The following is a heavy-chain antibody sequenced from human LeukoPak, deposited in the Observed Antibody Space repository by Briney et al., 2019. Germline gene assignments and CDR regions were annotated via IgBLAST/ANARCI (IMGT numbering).Heavy chain of an antibody. J-gene: IGHJ1*01. CDR3: ARWGGYYDGSGRKEYFQH. CDR2: IYPGDSDT. CDR1: GYSFANYW. V-gene: IGHV5-51*01. D-gene: IGHD3-22*01. Sequence: GESLKISCKGSGYSFANYWIAWVRQMPGKGLEWMGIIYPGDSDTRYSPSFQGQVTISVDKSISTAYLQWSSLKVSDTAMYYCARWGGYYDGSGRKEYFQHWGQGTLVTVTS.